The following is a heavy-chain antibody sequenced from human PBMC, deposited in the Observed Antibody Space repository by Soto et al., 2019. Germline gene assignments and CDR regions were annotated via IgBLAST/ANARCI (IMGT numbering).Heavy chain of an antibody. J-gene: IGHJ6*02. CDR1: GGSISSGDYY. V-gene: IGHV4-30-4*01. CDR2: IYYSGST. CDR3: ARGRIFGVVKGYGMDV. D-gene: IGHD3-3*02. Sequence: SETLSLTCTVSGGSISSGDYYWSWIRQPPGKGLEWIGYIYYSGSTYYNPSLKSRVTISVDTSKNQFSLKLSPVTAADTAVYYCARGRIFGVVKGYGMDVWGQGTTVTVSS.